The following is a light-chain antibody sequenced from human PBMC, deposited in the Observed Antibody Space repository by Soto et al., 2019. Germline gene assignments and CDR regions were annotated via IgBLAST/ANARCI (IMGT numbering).Light chain of an antibody. CDR3: QQRSYWPWT. V-gene: IGKV3-11*01. CDR1: QSVSGY. CDR2: EAS. Sequence: EIVLTQSPATLSLSPGERATLSCRASQSVSGYLVWYQQKPGQAPRLLIYEASTMATGIPARFSGSGTGTDFNLTISSLEPEDFAVYFCQQRSYWPWTFGQGTKVEIK. J-gene: IGKJ1*01.